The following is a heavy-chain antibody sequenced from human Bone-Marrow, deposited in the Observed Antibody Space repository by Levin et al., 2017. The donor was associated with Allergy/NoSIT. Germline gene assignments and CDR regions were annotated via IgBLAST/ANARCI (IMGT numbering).Heavy chain of an antibody. CDR3: TKEVAIDNWYFDL. CDR2: INLNGGTT. Sequence: SGGSLRLSCAASGFAFHTYSIHWVRQAPGKGLEWVSVINLNGGTTIYADSVKGRFTTSRDNAKNFVYLQMNSLSAEDTAFYYCTKEVAIDNWYFDLWGHGTLVTVSS. J-gene: IGHJ2*01. CDR1: GFAFHTYS. V-gene: IGHV3-9*01. D-gene: IGHD5-12*01.